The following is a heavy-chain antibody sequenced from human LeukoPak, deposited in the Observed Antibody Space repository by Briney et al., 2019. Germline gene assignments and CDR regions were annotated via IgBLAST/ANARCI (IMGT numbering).Heavy chain of an antibody. J-gene: IGHJ3*02. Sequence: GRSLRLSCAASGFTFSSYGMHWVRQAPGKGLEWVAVISYDGSKKYYADSVKGRFTISRDNSKNTRYLQMNSLRAEDTAVYYCARSYSDAFDIWGQGTMVTVSS. D-gene: IGHD1-26*01. CDR3: ARSYSDAFDI. CDR2: ISYDGSKK. CDR1: GFTFSSYG. V-gene: IGHV3-30*03.